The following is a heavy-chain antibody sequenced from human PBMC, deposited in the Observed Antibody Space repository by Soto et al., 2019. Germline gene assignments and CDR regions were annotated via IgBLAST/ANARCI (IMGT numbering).Heavy chain of an antibody. J-gene: IGHJ6*02. CDR1: GDSISSSNW. Sequence: QMQLQESGPGLVKPSGTLSLTCAVSGDSISSSNWWSWVRQPPGKGLEWIGEIYHSGSTNYNPSLKNRVTKTINSKDQFSLRLRSVTDADTAVYYCVREQIFGVERTHYYYAMDVWGHGATVTVSS. D-gene: IGHD3-3*01. V-gene: IGHV4-4*02. CDR2: IYHSGST. CDR3: VREQIFGVERTHYYYAMDV.